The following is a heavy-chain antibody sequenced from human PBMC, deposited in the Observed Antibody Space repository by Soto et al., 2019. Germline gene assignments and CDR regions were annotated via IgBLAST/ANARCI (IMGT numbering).Heavy chain of an antibody. CDR3: ARAMDFWNPAAGYMDV. D-gene: IGHD3-3*01. J-gene: IGHJ6*03. CDR2: INSNGGSA. V-gene: IGHV3-64*04. Sequence: PGGSLRLCCSASGLTFSSFTMHWVRQAPGKGLEYVSAINSNGGSAYYGDSVKGRFTISRDNAKNTLYLQMSSLRVEDTAVYYCARAMDFWNPAAGYMDVWGKGTTVTVSS. CDR1: GLTFSSFT.